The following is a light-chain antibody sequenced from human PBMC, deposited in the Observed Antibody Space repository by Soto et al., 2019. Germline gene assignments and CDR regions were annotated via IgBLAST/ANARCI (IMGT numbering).Light chain of an antibody. Sequence: QAVVTQEPSLTVSPGGTVTLTCGSSTGAVTSGYSPCWFQQTPGQAPRTLICGTTNKRSWTPARFSGSLLGGKAALTLSGAQPEDEAEYYCFLSYTGTRRVFGGGTKVTVL. CDR1: TGAVTSGYS. V-gene: IGLV7-46*01. J-gene: IGLJ3*02. CDR3: FLSYTGTRRV. CDR2: GTT.